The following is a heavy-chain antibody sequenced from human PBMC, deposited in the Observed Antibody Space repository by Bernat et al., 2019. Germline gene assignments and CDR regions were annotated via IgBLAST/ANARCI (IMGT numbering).Heavy chain of an antibody. Sequence: GGGVVQPGRSLRLSCAASGFTFSSYAMHWVRQAPGKGLEWVAVISYDGSNKYYEDSVKGRFTISRDNSKNTLYLQMNSLRAEDTAVYYGARGKDYDFWSGYYTPLSEFDYWGRGTLVTVSS. J-gene: IGHJ4*02. CDR2: ISYDGSNK. CDR1: GFTFSSYA. D-gene: IGHD3-3*01. V-gene: IGHV3-30-3*01. CDR3: ARGKDYDFWSGYYTPLSEFDY.